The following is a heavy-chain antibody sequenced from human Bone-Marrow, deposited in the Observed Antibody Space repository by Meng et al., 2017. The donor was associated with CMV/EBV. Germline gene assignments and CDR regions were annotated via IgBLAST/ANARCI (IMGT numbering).Heavy chain of an antibody. Sequence: GESLKISCAASGFTLSSYWMHWVRQAPGKGLMWVSRIKSDGSSTNYADSVKGRFTISRDNAKNTLYLQMNSLRAEDTAVYYCARDDDGDGNYQGYYDYWGQGTLVTVSS. CDR2: IKSDGSST. D-gene: IGHD1-7*01. V-gene: IGHV3-74*01. J-gene: IGHJ4*02. CDR3: ARDDDGDGNYQGYYDY. CDR1: GFTLSSYW.